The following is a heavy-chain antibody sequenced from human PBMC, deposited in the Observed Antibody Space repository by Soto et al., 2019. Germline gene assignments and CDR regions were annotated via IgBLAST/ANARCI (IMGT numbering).Heavy chain of an antibody. CDR3: ARDKGITMVRGDQAHYYMDV. D-gene: IGHD3-10*01. J-gene: IGHJ6*03. CDR1: GFIVSRNY. V-gene: IGHV3-66*01. CDR2: IYSVGST. Sequence: GGSLRLSCAASGFIVSRNYMSWVRQAPGKGLEWLSVIYSVGSTYYADSVKGRFTISRDKSKNTLYLQMNSLRAEDTAVYYCARDKGITMVRGDQAHYYMDVWGKGTTVTVSS.